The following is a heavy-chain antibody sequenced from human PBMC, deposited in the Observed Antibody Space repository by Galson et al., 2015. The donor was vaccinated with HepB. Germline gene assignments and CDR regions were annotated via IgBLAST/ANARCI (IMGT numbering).Heavy chain of an antibody. CDR1: GGSFSGYY. D-gene: IGHD2-2*01. CDR2: INHSGST. CDR3: ASLNYGSLVVPAARDLELKTFPFDY. V-gene: IGHV4-34*01. Sequence: ETLSLTCAVYGGSFSGYYWSWFRQPPGKGLEWIGEINHSGSTNYNPFLKSRVTISVDTSKNQFSLKLSSVTAADTAVYYCASLNYGSLVVPAARDLELKTFPFDYWGQGTLVTVSS. J-gene: IGHJ4*02.